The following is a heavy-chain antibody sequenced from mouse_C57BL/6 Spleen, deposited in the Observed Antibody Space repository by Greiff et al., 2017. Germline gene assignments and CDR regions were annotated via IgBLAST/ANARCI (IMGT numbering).Heavy chain of an antibody. D-gene: IGHD2-3*01. Sequence: VQLQQSGAELARPGASVKMSCKASGYTFTSYTMHWVNQRPGQGLEWIGYINPSSGYTKYNQTFKDKATLTADKSSSTDYMQLSSLTSADSAVYYSARADGYYDYFDYWGQGTTLTVSS. V-gene: IGHV1-4*01. CDR2: INPSSGYT. CDR3: ARADGYYDYFDY. J-gene: IGHJ2*01. CDR1: GYTFTSYT.